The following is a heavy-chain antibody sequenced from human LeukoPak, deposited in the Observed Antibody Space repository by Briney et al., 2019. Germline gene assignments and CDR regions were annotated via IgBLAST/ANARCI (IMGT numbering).Heavy chain of an antibody. J-gene: IGHJ4*02. CDR3: ARAGVYYDSSGYYDY. CDR2: INPNSGGT. Sequence: ASVKVSRKASGYTFTGYYMQWVRQAPGQGLEWMGWINPNSGGTNYAQKFQGRVTMTRDTSISTAYMELSRVRSDDTAVYYCARAGVYYDSSGYYDYWGEGPLVTVSS. D-gene: IGHD3-22*01. V-gene: IGHV1-2*02. CDR1: GYTFTGYY.